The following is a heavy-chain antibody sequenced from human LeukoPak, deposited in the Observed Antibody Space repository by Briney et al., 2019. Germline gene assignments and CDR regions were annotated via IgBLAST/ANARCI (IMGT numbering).Heavy chain of an antibody. J-gene: IGHJ4*02. CDR3: ATGYSAWSFGY. D-gene: IGHD6-19*01. CDR2: ISYDGSNK. Sequence: GRSLRLSCAASGFTFSNYGMHWVRQAPGKGLDWVAVISYDGSNKYYADSVKGRFTISRDSSKNTLYLQMNSLRAEDTAMYFCATGYSAWSFGYWGQGTLVTVSS. V-gene: IGHV3-30*19. CDR1: GFTFSNYG.